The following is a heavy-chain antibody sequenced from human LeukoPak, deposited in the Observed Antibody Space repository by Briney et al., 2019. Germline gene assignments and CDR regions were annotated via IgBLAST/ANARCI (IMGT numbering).Heavy chain of an antibody. D-gene: IGHD3-10*01. J-gene: IGHJ4*02. V-gene: IGHV4-4*07. Sequence: SETLSLTCTVSGGSISSYYWSWIRQPAGKGLEWIRRIYTSGSTNYNPSLKSRVTMSVDTSKNQFSLKLSSVTAADTAVYYCARREGSGNSPRRYRFDYWGQGTLVTVSS. CDR3: ARREGSGNSPRRYRFDY. CDR2: IYTSGST. CDR1: GGSISSYY.